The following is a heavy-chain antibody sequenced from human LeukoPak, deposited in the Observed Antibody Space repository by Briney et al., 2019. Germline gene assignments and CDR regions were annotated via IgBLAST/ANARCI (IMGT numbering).Heavy chain of an antibody. V-gene: IGHV3-23*01. D-gene: IGHD6-25*01. CDR2: ITGRGEHI. J-gene: IGHJ4*02. CDR1: GFTFSSYG. Sequence: GGSLRLSCTASGFTFSSYGMNWVRQAPGKGLEWVSGITGRGEHIFYAGSVRGRLTISRDNSKNTLYLQMNSLRAEDTAVYYCAKDRRLAAFDYGGQGTLVTVSS. CDR3: AKDRRLAAFDY.